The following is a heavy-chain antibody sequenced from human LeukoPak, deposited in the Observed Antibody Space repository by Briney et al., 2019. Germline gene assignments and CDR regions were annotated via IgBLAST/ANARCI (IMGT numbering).Heavy chain of an antibody. Sequence: GGSLRLSCAASGFTFSDYYMSWLRQAPGKGLEWVSYISSSGSTIYYADSVKGRFTISRDNAKNSLYLQMNSLRAEDTAVYYCARDYYGSGSNWFDPWGQGTLVTVSS. V-gene: IGHV3-11*01. CDR1: GFTFSDYY. CDR3: ARDYYGSGSNWFDP. CDR2: ISSSGSTI. J-gene: IGHJ5*02. D-gene: IGHD3-10*01.